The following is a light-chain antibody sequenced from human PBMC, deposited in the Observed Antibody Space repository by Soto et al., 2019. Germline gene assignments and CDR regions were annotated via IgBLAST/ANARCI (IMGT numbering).Light chain of an antibody. J-gene: IGKJ1*01. V-gene: IGKV3-20*01. CDR3: QQFDRSLPSWT. CDR2: GAS. Sequence: ETVLTQSPGTLSLSPGERATLSCRASQSDSSNYLAWYQHIPGQAPRLLIYGASTRATGIPDRFSGSGSGTDFTLTISRLEPEDFAVYYCQQFDRSLPSWTFGQGTKVE. CDR1: QSDSSNY.